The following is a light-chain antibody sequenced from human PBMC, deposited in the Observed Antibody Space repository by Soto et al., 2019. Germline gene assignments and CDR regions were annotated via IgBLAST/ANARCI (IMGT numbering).Light chain of an antibody. CDR2: GAS. J-gene: IGKJ1*01. CDR1: QSVSNDF. V-gene: IGKV3-20*01. CDR3: QQYGSSPPRT. Sequence: EIVLTQSPGILSLSPGERATLSCRASQSVSNDFLAWYQQKPGQAPRLLIYGASTRATDVPDRFSGSGSGADFTLTISRLEPEDFAVYYCQQYGSSPPRTFGQWTKVDMK.